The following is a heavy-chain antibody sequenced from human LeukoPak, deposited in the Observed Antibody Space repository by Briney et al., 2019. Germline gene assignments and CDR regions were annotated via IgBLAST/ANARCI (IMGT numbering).Heavy chain of an antibody. Sequence: SETLSLTCTVSGGSISTHYWSWVRQPPGKGLDWIGYIYYTGSTNYNPSLKSRVTISIDTTRNQFSLKLSSVTAADTAVYYCARVYGSGYDFRGAFDIWGEGTMVTVSS. CDR3: ARVYGSGYDFRGAFDI. V-gene: IGHV4-59*11. CDR1: GGSISTHY. D-gene: IGHD5-12*01. CDR2: IYYTGST. J-gene: IGHJ3*02.